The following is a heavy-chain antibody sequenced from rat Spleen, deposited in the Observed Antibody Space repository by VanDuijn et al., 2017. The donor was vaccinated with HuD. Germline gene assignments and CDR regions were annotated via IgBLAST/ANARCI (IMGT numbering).Heavy chain of an antibody. CDR1: GFTFNTYW. Sequence: EVQLVESGGGLVQPGRSVKLSCVASGFTFNTYWMNWIRQAPGKGLEWVASITNTGGNTHYPESVKGRFTVSRDNAKSTLYLQMNSLRSEDTATYYCTRKDYSAPFDYWGQGIMVTVSS. CDR3: TRKDYSAPFDY. V-gene: IGHV5-31*01. J-gene: IGHJ2*01. D-gene: IGHD1-1*01. CDR2: ITNTGGNT.